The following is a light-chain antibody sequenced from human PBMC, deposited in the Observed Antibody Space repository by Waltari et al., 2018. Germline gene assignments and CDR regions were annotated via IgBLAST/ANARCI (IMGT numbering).Light chain of an antibody. J-gene: IGKJ3*01. CDR1: QSISSW. V-gene: IGKV1-5*03. CDR2: KAS. Sequence: DIQMTQSPSTLSASVGDRVTITCRASQSISSWWAWYQQKPGKAPKRLIYKASSLESGVPSRFSGSGSGTEFTLTISSLQPDDFATYYCQQYNSYPFTFGPGTKVDIK. CDR3: QQYNSYPFT.